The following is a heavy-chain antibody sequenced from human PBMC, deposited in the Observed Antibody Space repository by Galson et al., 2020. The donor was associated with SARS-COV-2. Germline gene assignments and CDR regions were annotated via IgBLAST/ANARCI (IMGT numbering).Heavy chain of an antibody. J-gene: IGHJ4*02. V-gene: IGHV1-8*01. Sequence: ASVKVSCKASGYTFTSYNINWVRQATGQGLEWMGWMNPNSGNTGYAQKFQGRVTMTRNTSTRTAYMELSSLRSEDTAIYYCARIATVDAAMDFDNWGQGTLVTVSS. CDR1: GYTFTSYN. CDR3: ARIATVDAAMDFDN. D-gene: IGHD5-18*01. CDR2: MNPNSGNT.